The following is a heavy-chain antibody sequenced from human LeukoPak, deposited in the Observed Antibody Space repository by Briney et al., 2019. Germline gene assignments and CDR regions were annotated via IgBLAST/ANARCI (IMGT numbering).Heavy chain of an antibody. D-gene: IGHD6-19*01. J-gene: IGHJ4*02. V-gene: IGHV1-2*06. CDR1: GYTFTSYY. Sequence: WASVKVSCTASGYTFTSYYMHWVRQAPGQGLEWMGRVNPNSGVTNSIQKFQGRVTMTRDTSISTAYMELSGLRSDDTAVYYCARQWLPNGYFDYWGQGTLVTVSS. CDR3: ARQWLPNGYFDY. CDR2: VNPNSGVT.